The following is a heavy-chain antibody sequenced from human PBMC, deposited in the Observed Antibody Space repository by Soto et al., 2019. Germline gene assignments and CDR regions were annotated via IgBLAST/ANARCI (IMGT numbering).Heavy chain of an antibody. CDR3: AKYRRTEAEGFTLDY. J-gene: IGHJ4*02. CDR2: IFYTGTT. D-gene: IGHD6-13*01. CDR1: GCSINSTISY. V-gene: IGHV4-61*01. Sequence: TSDTLCLTCTVSGCSINSTISYWSWIRQPPGKRLEWIGNIFYTGTTTYNPSLESRVTMSVDTSKNQFSLKLNSVDAADTAVYYCAKYRRTEAEGFTLDYWGRGIPVTVSS.